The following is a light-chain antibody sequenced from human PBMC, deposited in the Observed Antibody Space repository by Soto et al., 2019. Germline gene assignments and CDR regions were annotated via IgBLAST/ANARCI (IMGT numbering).Light chain of an antibody. V-gene: IGKV1D-12*01. CDR1: QAIAGW. J-gene: IGKJ4*01. CDR3: QQAYSFPLT. Sequence: DIQMIQSPSSVYASVGDRVTVACRSSQAIAGWLAWYQQKPGKAPRLLIYGTSTLQSGVPSRFSGSGSGTDFTPTINSLQPEDFATYYCQQAYSFPLTFGGGTKV. CDR2: GTS.